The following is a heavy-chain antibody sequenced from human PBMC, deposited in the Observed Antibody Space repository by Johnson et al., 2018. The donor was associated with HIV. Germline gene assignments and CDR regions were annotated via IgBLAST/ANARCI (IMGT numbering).Heavy chain of an antibody. V-gene: IGHV3-66*03. Sequence: EKLVESGGGLMQPGGSLRLSCAASGFTVSKNYMTWVRQAPGKGLEWVSVIYSGGSTYYPGSVTGRFTISRENAKNTLYLQMNGLRTADTAVYYCAKDTGGNSGNDAFDIWGQGTLVTVSS. J-gene: IGHJ3*02. CDR3: AKDTGGNSGNDAFDI. CDR1: GFTVSKNY. D-gene: IGHD4-23*01. CDR2: IYSGGST.